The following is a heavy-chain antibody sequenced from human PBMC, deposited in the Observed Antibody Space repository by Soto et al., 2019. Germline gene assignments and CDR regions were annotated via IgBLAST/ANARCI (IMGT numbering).Heavy chain of an antibody. CDR1: GYTFTSYG. D-gene: IGHD6-19*01. Sequence: GASVKVSCKASGYTFTSYGISWVRQAPGQRLEWMGWISAYNGNTNYAQKLQGRVTMTTDTSTSTAYMELRSLRSDDTAVYYCARLSDSSGWSSYYYYYGMDVWGQGTTVTVSS. V-gene: IGHV1-18*01. J-gene: IGHJ6*02. CDR2: ISAYNGNT. CDR3: ARLSDSSGWSSYYYYYGMDV.